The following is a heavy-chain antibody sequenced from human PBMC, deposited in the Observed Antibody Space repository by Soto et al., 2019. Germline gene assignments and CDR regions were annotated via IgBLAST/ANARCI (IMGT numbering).Heavy chain of an antibody. V-gene: IGHV1-18*01. CDR2: ISAYNGNT. CDR3: ARDLRDPTVDYYYYYGMDV. Sequence: GASVKVSCKASGYTFTSYGISWVRQAPGQGLEWMGWISAYNGNTNYAQKLQGRVTMTTDTSTSTAYMELRSLRSDDTAVYYCARDLRDPTVDYYYYYGMDVCGQGTTVTVSS. D-gene: IGHD3-10*01. CDR1: GYTFTSYG. J-gene: IGHJ6*02.